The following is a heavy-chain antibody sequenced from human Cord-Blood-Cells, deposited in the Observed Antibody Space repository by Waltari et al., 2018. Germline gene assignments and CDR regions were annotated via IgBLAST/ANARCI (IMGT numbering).Heavy chain of an antibody. D-gene: IGHD5-18*01. V-gene: IGHV4-34*01. J-gene: IGHJ3*02. CDR3: ASTCEGTAMVTFGAFDI. CDR2: INHSGSP. CDR1: GGSFSGYY. Sequence: VQLQQRGAGLLKPSETLSLTCAVYGGSFSGYYWSWTRHPPGKGLEWIGEINHSGSPNYNPSLKSRVTISVDTSKNQFSLKLSSVTAADTAVYYCASTCEGTAMVTFGAFDIWGQGTMVTVSS.